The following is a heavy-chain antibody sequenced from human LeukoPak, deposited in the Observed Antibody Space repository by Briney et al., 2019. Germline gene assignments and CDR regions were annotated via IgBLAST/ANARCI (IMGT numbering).Heavy chain of an antibody. CDR3: ARRFDS. CDR1: GVSISAFE. CDR2: IITLLSAI. J-gene: IGHJ4*02. Sequence: GGSLRLSCTVSGVSISAFEMNWVGEAAGMGLDCVSLIITLLSAIYYAPSVNCRFPLSRDNPKNSLYLQMRSLRVEYTAVYYCARRFDSWGQGTLVTGSS. V-gene: IGHV3-48*03.